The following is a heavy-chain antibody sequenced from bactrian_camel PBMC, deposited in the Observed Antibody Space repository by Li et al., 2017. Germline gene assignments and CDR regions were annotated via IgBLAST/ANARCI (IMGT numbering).Heavy chain of an antibody. D-gene: IGHD3*01. Sequence: DVQLVESGGGLVQPGGSLRLSCAASGYSGTAYCMGWFRQAPGKEREGVASLIFGSGQTFYADSVKGRFTISKDNAKNILYLQMDRLKPGDTAMYFCAAARGYGVNSCGSYNDWGQGTQVTVS. V-gene: IGHV3S31*01. CDR2: LIFGSGQT. J-gene: IGHJ4*01. CDR3: AAARGYGVNSCGSYND. CDR1: GYSGTAYC.